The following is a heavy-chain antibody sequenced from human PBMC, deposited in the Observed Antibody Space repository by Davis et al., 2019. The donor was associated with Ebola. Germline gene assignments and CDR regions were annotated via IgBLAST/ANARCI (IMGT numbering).Heavy chain of an antibody. CDR1: GGSISSYY. Sequence: PSETLSLTCTVSGGSISSYYWSWIRQPPGKGLEWIGEINHSGSTNYNPSLKSRVTISVDTSKNQFSLKLSSVTAADTAVYYCARERGGAWQQLVRGLDYWGQGTLVTVSS. CDR2: INHSGST. D-gene: IGHD6-13*01. V-gene: IGHV4-34*01. J-gene: IGHJ4*02. CDR3: ARERGGAWQQLVRGLDY.